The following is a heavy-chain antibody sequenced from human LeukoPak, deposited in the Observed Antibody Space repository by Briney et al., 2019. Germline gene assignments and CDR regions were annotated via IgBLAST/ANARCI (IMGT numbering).Heavy chain of an antibody. CDR3: ARDLVRYSSGWDYYYYGMDV. Sequence: ASVKVSCKASGYTFTGYYMHWVRQSPGQGLEWMGWINPNSGGTNYAQKFQGWVTMTRDTSISTAYMKLSRLRSDDTAVYYCARDLVRYSSGWDYYYYGMDVWGQGTTVTVSS. CDR2: INPNSGGT. V-gene: IGHV1-2*04. J-gene: IGHJ6*02. D-gene: IGHD6-19*01. CDR1: GYTFTGYY.